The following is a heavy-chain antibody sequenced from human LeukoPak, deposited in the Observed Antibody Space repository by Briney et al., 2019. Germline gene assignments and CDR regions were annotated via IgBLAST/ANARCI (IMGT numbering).Heavy chain of an antibody. Sequence: SETLSLTCTVSGGSISSFQWSWIRQPPGKGLEWLGYIYYRGSTNYNPSLKSRVTISVDTSKNQVSLKLSSVTAADTAVYYCARDQGRWLVRTFDYWGQGTLVTVSS. V-gene: IGHV4-59*01. D-gene: IGHD6-19*01. CDR1: GGSISSFQ. CDR3: ARDQGRWLVRTFDY. J-gene: IGHJ4*02. CDR2: IYYRGST.